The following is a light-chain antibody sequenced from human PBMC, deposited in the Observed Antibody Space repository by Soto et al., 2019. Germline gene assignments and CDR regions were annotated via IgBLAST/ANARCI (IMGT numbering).Light chain of an antibody. CDR2: EVN. J-gene: IGLJ1*01. CDR3: SSYAGSRNV. Sequence: QSVLAQPASVSGSPGQSITISCTGTSGDIGSYNRVSWYQQHPDKAPKLMIYEVNKRPSGVPDRFSGSKSGNTASLTVSGLQAEDEADYYCSSYAGSRNVFGTGTKVTVL. V-gene: IGLV2-8*01. CDR1: SGDIGSYNR.